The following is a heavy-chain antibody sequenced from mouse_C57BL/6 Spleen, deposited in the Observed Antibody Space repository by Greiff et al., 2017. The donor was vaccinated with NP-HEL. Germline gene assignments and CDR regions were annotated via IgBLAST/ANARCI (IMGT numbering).Heavy chain of an antibody. CDR3: ARETTGTGY. CDR2: IDPSDSYT. D-gene: IGHD4-1*01. Sequence: QVQLQQPGAELVRPGTSVKLSCKASGYTFTSYWMHWVKQRPGQGLEWIGVIDPSDSYTNYNQKFKGKATLTVDTSSSTAYMQLSSLTSEDSAVYYCARETTGTGYWGQGTTLTVSS. V-gene: IGHV1-59*01. J-gene: IGHJ2*01. CDR1: GYTFTSYW.